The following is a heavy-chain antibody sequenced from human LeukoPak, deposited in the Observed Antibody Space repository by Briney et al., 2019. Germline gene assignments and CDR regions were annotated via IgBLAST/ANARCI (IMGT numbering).Heavy chain of an antibody. D-gene: IGHD6-19*01. Sequence: GASVKVSCKASGYTFTSYGISWVGQAPGQGLEWMGWISAYNGNTNYAQKLQGRVTMTTDTSTSTAYMELRSLRSDDTAVYYCARDISVAVTNLAYYWGQGTLVTVSS. CDR3: ARDISVAVTNLAYY. CDR1: GYTFTSYG. J-gene: IGHJ4*02. V-gene: IGHV1-18*01. CDR2: ISAYNGNT.